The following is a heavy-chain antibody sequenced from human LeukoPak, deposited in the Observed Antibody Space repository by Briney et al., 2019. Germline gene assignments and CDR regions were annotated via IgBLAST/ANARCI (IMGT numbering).Heavy chain of an antibody. CDR3: ARGVSGSGTYYRY. J-gene: IGHJ4*02. CDR2: ISGSGGGT. CDR1: GFTFSSYF. D-gene: IGHD1-26*01. V-gene: IGHV3-23*01. Sequence: GGSLRLSCTASGFTFSSYFMNWVRQAPGKGLEFVSAISGSGGGTYYADSLKGRFTISRDNSKDTVYLQMNSLRAEDTAVYYCARGVSGSGTYYRYWGQGTLVTVSS.